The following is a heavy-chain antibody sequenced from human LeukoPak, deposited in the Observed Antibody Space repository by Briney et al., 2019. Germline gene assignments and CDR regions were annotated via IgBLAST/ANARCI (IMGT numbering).Heavy chain of an antibody. CDR3: ARGPDCSGGGCYFDGDGYYFDY. CDR1: GFTFSTYE. Sequence: GGSLRLSCAASGFTFSTYEMNWVRQGPGKGLEWVSYISTSGSIKYYADSVKGRFTISRDSAKKSLHLQMNSLRAEDTAVYYCARGPDCSGGGCYFDGDGYYFDYWGQGTLVTVSS. D-gene: IGHD2-15*01. J-gene: IGHJ4*02. CDR2: ISTSGSIK. V-gene: IGHV3-48*03.